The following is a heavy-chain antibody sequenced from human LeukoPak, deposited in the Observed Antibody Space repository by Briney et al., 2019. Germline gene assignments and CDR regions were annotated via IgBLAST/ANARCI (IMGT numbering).Heavy chain of an antibody. V-gene: IGHV4-59*01. J-gene: IGHJ4*02. CDR1: GGSFSGYY. D-gene: IGHD5-12*01. CDR2: IYYSGST. CDR3: ARDMRGYSGYDYFDY. Sequence: TSETLSLTCAVYGGSFSGYYWSWIRQPPGKGLEWIGYIYYSGSTNYNPSLKSRVTISVDTSKHQFSLKLSSVTAADTAVYYCARDMRGYSGYDYFDYWGQGTLVTVSS.